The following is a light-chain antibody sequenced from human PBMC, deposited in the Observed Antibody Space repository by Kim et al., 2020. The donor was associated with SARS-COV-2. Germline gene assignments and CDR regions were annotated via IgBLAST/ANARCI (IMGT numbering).Light chain of an antibody. CDR2: GAS. CDR3: QQYKNWPPIT. CDR1: HSVSTD. J-gene: IGKJ5*01. Sequence: PWETTTLTSRASHSVSTDLAWYPQTSGQAPRRLIYGASTRATGIPARFSGSGSGTEFTLTISGLQAEDLAVYYYQQYKNWPPITFGQGTRLEIK. V-gene: IGKV3D-15*01.